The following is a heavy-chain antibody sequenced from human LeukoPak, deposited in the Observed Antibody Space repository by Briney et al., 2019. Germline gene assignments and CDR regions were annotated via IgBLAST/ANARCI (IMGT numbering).Heavy chain of an antibody. CDR1: GFTFSDYY. D-gene: IGHD1-26*01. CDR3: ARRAMGATSFDY. CDR2: ISSSSNTV. V-gene: IGHV3-11*04. J-gene: IGHJ4*02. Sequence: PGGSLRLSCAASGFTFSDYYMTWVRQAPGKGLEWVSYISSSSNTVYYADSVKGRLTVSRDNANNSLYVQMTNLRAEDTAVYYCARRAMGATSFDYWGQGTLATVSS.